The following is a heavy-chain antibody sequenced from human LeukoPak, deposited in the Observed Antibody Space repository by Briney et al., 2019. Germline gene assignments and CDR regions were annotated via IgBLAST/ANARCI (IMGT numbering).Heavy chain of an antibody. V-gene: IGHV3-30-3*01. J-gene: IGHJ4*02. D-gene: IGHD2-15*01. CDR3: AKDSEDIVVVVAATPDY. Sequence: GGSLRLSCAASGFTFSSYAMHWVRQAPGKGLEWVAVISYDGSNKYYADSVKGRFTISRDNSKNTLYLQMNSLRAEDTAVYYCAKDSEDIVVVVAATPDYWGQGTLVTVSS. CDR1: GFTFSSYA. CDR2: ISYDGSNK.